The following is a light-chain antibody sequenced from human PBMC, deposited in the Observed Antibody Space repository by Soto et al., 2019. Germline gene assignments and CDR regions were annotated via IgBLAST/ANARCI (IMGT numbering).Light chain of an antibody. V-gene: IGLV6-57*04. Sequence: NFMLTQPHSVSESPGKTVTISCTRSSGSIASNYVQWYQQRPGSAPTTLIYEDDQRPSGVPDRFSGSIDSSSNSASLTISGQKTEDEADYYCQSYDSTNPVVFGGGTKLTVL. CDR3: QSYDSTNPVV. CDR1: SGSIASNY. J-gene: IGLJ2*01. CDR2: EDD.